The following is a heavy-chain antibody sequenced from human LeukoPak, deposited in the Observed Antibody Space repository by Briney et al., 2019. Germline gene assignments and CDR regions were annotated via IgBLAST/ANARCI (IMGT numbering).Heavy chain of an antibody. CDR1: GFTFSSYA. J-gene: IGHJ4*02. CDR2: ISGSGGST. D-gene: IGHD3-22*01. Sequence: GGSLRLSCAASGFTFSSYAMSWVRQAPGKGLEWVSAISGSGGSTYYADSVKGRFTISRDNSKNTPYLRMNSLRAEDTAVYYCAKRSIEGYSRYWGQGTLVTVSS. CDR3: AKRSIEGYSRY. V-gene: IGHV3-23*01.